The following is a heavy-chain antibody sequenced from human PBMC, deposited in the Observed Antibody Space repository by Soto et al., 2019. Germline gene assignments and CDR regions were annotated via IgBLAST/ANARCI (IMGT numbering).Heavy chain of an antibody. CDR1: GFTFSNFA. Sequence: EMQLLETGGAVVPPGESLRLSCAASGFTFSNFAMSWVRQRPGKGLEWISGISGSGSRTYDADSVQGRFSIARDNPNSTLYLQMDSLRVEDTAVYYCAKGRRVGISSPLALWGEGTLVTVSS. D-gene: IGHD2-2*01. CDR3: AKGRRVGISSPLAL. J-gene: IGHJ4*02. V-gene: IGHV3-23*01. CDR2: ISGSGSRT.